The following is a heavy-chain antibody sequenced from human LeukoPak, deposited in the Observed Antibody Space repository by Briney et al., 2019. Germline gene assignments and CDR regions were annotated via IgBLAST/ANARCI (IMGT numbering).Heavy chain of an antibody. D-gene: IGHD3-22*01. CDR1: GGSFSGYY. J-gene: IGHJ5*02. CDR2: INHSGST. V-gene: IGHV4-34*01. Sequence: PSETLSLTCAVYGGSFSGYYWSWIRQPPGKGLEWIGEINHSGSTNYNPSLKSRVTISVDTSKNQFSLNLGSVTAADTALYYCARARGYDSSTYNWFDPWGQGTLVTVSS. CDR3: ARARGYDSSTYNWFDP.